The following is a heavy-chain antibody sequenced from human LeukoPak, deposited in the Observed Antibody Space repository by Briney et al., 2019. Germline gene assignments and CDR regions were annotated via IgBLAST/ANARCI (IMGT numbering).Heavy chain of an antibody. J-gene: IGHJ5*02. CDR1: GYTFTGYY. Sequence: ASVKVSCKASGYTFTGYYMHWVRQAPGQGLEWMGWINPNSGGTNYAQKFQGRVTMTRDTSISTAYMELSRLRSDETAVYYCARDRFFMITFGGGVWFDPWGQGTLVTVSS. CDR3: ARDRFFMITFGGGVWFDP. D-gene: IGHD3-16*01. V-gene: IGHV1-2*02. CDR2: INPNSGGT.